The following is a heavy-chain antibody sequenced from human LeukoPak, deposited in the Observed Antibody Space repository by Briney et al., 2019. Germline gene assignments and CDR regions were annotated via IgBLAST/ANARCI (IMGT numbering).Heavy chain of an antibody. J-gene: IGHJ5*02. CDR3: ARDWRGYCSGTSCHNWFDP. V-gene: IGHV4-59*01. CDR2: IYYSGST. D-gene: IGHD2-15*01. CDR1: GGSISSYY. Sequence: SETLSLTCTVSGGSISSYYWSWIRQPPGKGLEWIGYIYYSGSTNYNPSLKGRVTISLDTSKNQFSLKLSSVTAADTAVYYCARDWRGYCSGTSCHNWFDPWGQGTLVTVSS.